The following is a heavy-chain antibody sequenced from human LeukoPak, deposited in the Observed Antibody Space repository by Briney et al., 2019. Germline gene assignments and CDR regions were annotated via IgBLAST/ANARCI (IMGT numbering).Heavy chain of an antibody. V-gene: IGHV3-21*06. CDR3: AREGVSFGDSRLDY. D-gene: IGHD4-17*01. CDR1: GFDFSIYN. J-gene: IGHJ4*02. Sequence: GGSLRLSCAASGFDFSIYNMNWVRQPPGKGLEWVSYISSGSSYVYYADSVKGRFTISRDNAKNSLYLQMSSLGADDTAVYYCAREGVSFGDSRLDYWGQGRLVTVSS. CDR2: ISSGSSYV.